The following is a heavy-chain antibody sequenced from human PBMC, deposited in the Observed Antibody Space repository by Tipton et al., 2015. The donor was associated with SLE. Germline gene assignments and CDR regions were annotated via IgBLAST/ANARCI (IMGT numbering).Heavy chain of an antibody. CDR2: IYHSGST. J-gene: IGHJ4*02. D-gene: IGHD6-19*01. CDR3: ARDLGIAVAALDY. CDR1: GYSISSGYY. V-gene: IGHV4-38-2*02. Sequence: GLVKPSETLSLTCAVSGYSISSGYYWGCIRQPPGKGLEWIGRIYHSGSTYYNPTLKRRVTISVDTSKNQFSLKLSSVTAADTAVYYCARDLGIAVAALDYWGQGALVTVSS.